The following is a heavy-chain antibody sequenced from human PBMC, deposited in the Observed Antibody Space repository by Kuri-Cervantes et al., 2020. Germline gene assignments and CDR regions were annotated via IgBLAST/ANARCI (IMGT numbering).Heavy chain of an antibody. J-gene: IGHJ6*02. D-gene: IGHD3-9*01. CDR2: IDYSGST. V-gene: IGHV4-39*01. CDR1: GGSIRSSSYY. Sequence: GSLRPSCNVSGGSIRSSSYYWGWIRQPPGKGLGWIGSIDYSGSTYYNPSLKSRVTISVVTSKNQFSLKLSSVTAADTAVYYCASQSWYYDILTGWVFYGMDVWGQGTTVTVSS. CDR3: ASQSWYYDILTGWVFYGMDV.